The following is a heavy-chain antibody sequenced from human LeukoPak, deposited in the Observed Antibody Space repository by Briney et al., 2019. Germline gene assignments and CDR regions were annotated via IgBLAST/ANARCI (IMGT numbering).Heavy chain of an antibody. CDR3: ARDNGSGSYIHAFDI. Sequence: ASVKVSCKASGYTFTSYGMSWMRQAPGQGLEWMGWISAYNGNTNYAQKLQGRVTMTTDTSTSTAYMELSSLRSEDTAVYYCARDNGSGSYIHAFDIGGQGTMVTVSS. CDR2: ISAYNGNT. J-gene: IGHJ3*02. CDR1: GYTFTSYG. V-gene: IGHV1-18*04. D-gene: IGHD3-10*01.